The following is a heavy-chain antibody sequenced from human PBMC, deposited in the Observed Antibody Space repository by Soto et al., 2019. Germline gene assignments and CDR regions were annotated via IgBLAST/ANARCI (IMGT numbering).Heavy chain of an antibody. CDR3: ATAEVDY. CDR2: MNSDGSTA. V-gene: IGHV3-74*01. CDR1: GFTFGNSW. J-gene: IGHJ4*02. Sequence: GGSLRLSCAASGFTFGNSWMHWVRQAPGKGLEWVSRMNSDGSTANYADSVKGRFTVSRDNARNTLYLQMNSLRAEDTALYYCATAEVDYWGPGTLVTVSS.